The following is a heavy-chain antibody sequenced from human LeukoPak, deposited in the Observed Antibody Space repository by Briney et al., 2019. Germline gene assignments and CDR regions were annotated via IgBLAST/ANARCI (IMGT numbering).Heavy chain of an antibody. J-gene: IGHJ5*02. Sequence: SETLSLTCTVSGGSISSSSYYWGWIRQPPGKGLEWIGSIYYSGSTYYNPSLKSRVTISVDTSKNQFSLKLSSVTAADTAVYYCARSPRQPLIAAAGITWFDPWGQGTLVTVSS. CDR1: GGSISSSSYY. D-gene: IGHD6-13*01. V-gene: IGHV4-39*07. CDR2: IYYSGST. CDR3: ARSPRQPLIAAAGITWFDP.